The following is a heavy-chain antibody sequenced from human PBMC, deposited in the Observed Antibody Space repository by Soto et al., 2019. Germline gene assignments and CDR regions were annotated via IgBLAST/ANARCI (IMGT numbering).Heavy chain of an antibody. Sequence: PGGSLRLSCAASGFTFSSYSMNWVRQAPGKGLEWVSSISSSSSYIYYADSVKGRFTISRDNAKNSLYLQMNSLRAEDTAVYYCARDGYDILTGGAWFDPWGQGTLVTVSS. CDR3: ARDGYDILTGGAWFDP. CDR2: ISSSSSYI. D-gene: IGHD3-9*01. J-gene: IGHJ5*02. V-gene: IGHV3-21*01. CDR1: GFTFSSYS.